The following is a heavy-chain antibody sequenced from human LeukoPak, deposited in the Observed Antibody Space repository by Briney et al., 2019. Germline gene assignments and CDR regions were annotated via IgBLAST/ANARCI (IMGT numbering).Heavy chain of an antibody. J-gene: IGHJ4*02. CDR1: GFRFSTSW. D-gene: IGHD6-13*01. CDR3: AKDRLASSSSPYFDY. V-gene: IGHV3-7*05. CDR2: IGPDGNEK. Sequence: GGSLRLSCAASGFRFSTSWMDWVRQAPGKGLEWVANIGPDGNEKYYVDSVKGRFTISRDNAKSSLYLQMNGLRAEDTAVYYCAKDRLASSSSPYFDYWGQGTLVTVSS.